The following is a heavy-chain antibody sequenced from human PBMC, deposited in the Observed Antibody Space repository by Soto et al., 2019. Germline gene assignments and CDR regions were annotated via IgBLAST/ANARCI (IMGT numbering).Heavy chain of an antibody. Sequence: PGGSLRHSCSASRLTLRSHRIHWVRQAPGKGLEWVSRIDTDGGGTSYADSVKGRFTISTDNAKNTVYLQMNGLRAEDTAVYYCATVFDLWGQGT. CDR1: RLTLRSHR. CDR3: ATVFDL. CDR2: IDTDGGGT. J-gene: IGHJ5*02. V-gene: IGHV3-74*01.